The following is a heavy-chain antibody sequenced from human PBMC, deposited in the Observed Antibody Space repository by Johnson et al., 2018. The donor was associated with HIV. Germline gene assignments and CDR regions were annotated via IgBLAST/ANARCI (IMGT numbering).Heavy chain of an antibody. J-gene: IGHJ3*02. CDR1: GFTFSSYA. CDR2: ISYDGSDK. Sequence: QVQLVESGGGVVQPGRSLRLSCAASGFTFSSYAMHWVRQAPGKGLEWVAVISYDGSDKYYADSVKGRFTISRDNAKNSLYLQMNSLRVEDTAVYYCAKGTSWGLRGAFDIWGQGTMVTVSS. V-gene: IGHV3-30*04. CDR3: AKGTSWGLRGAFDI. D-gene: IGHD1-26*01.